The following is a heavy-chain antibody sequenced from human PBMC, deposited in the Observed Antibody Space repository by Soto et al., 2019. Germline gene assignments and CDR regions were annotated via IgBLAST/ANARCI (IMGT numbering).Heavy chain of an antibody. J-gene: IGHJ4*02. CDR2: INYSGST. CDR1: GDSISSSSYY. CDR3: ASLYGDYVPY. D-gene: IGHD4-17*01. Sequence: QLQLQESGPGLVKPSETLSLTCSVSGDSISSSSYYWGWIRQPPGKGLEWIGTINYSGSTYYNPSLTXXVXIXXDTSKTQFPLKVSSVTAADTAVYYCASLYGDYVPYWGQGILVSVSS. V-gene: IGHV4-39*01.